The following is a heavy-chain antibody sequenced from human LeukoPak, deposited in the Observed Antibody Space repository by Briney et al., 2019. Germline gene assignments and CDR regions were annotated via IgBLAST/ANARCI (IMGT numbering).Heavy chain of an antibody. CDR3: ARDRVGSGWPRPWYFGF. CDR1: GYTFTGYY. CDR2: MNPNTGAT. V-gene: IGHV1-2*02. J-gene: IGHJ1*01. Sequence: ASVKVSCKPSGYTFTGYYLHWVRQAPGQALEWMGWMNPNTGATIYAQKFQGRVTMSRDTSISTAYMELTSLRSDDTAVYYCARDRVGSGWPRPWYFGFWGQGTLVAVSS. D-gene: IGHD6-19*01.